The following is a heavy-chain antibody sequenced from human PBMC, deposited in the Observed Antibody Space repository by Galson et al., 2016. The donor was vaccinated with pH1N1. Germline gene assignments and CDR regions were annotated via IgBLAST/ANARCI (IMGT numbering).Heavy chain of an antibody. CDR1: GFTFSKYA. CDR2: ISGSGSNA. D-gene: IGHD3-22*01. V-gene: IGHV3-23*01. J-gene: IGHJ4*02. CDR3: AKGYYRDSSGYSIFDS. Sequence: SLRLSCAASGFTFSKYAMTWVRQAPGKGLEWVSGISGSGSNANYADSVKGRFTIFGDNSKDALFLQMNSLRAEDTAVYYCAKGYYRDSSGYSIFDSWGQGTLVAVSS.